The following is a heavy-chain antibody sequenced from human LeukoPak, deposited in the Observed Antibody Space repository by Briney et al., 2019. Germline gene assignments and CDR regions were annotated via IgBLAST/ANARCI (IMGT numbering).Heavy chain of an antibody. CDR1: GYTFTSYG. CDR3: ASNRQQNWFDP. D-gene: IGHD1-14*01. CDR2: IIPILGIA. V-gene: IGHV1-69*04. Sequence: SVKVSCKASGYTFTSYGISWVRQAPGQGLEWMGRIIPILGIANYAQKFQGRVTITADKSTSTAYMELSSLRSEDTAVYYCASNRQQNWFDPWGQGTLVTVSS. J-gene: IGHJ5*02.